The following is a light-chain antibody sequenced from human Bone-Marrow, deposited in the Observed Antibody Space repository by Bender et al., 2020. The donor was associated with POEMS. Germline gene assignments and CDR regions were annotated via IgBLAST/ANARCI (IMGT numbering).Light chain of an antibody. V-gene: IGLV1-47*01. CDR2: RDT. J-gene: IGLJ3*02. Sequence: QSVVTQPPSASGTPGQRVTISCSGSDSNIGSNSVYWYQQLPGTAPKLLIYRDTQRPSGVPDRFSGSKSGTSASLAITGLQAEDEGDYYCQSYDNSLGGWVLGGGTKLTVL. CDR1: DSNIGSNS. CDR3: QSYDNSLGGWV.